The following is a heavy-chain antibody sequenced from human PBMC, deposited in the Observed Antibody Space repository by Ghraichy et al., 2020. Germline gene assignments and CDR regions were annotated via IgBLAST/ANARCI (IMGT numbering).Heavy chain of an antibody. CDR3: ARHVTLPGIAVAGFIDY. Sequence: SETLSLTCTVSGGSISSYYWSWIRQPPGKGLEWIGYIYYSGSTNYNPSLKSRVTISVDTSKNQFSLKLSSVTAADTAVYYCARHVTLPGIAVAGFIDYWGQGTLVTVSS. CDR1: GGSISSYY. J-gene: IGHJ4*02. V-gene: IGHV4-59*08. CDR2: IYYSGST. D-gene: IGHD6-19*01.